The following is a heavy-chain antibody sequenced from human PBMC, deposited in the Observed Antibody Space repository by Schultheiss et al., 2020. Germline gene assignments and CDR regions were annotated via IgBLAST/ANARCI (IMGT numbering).Heavy chain of an antibody. CDR3: AKGAGYDSSGYYYDDAFDI. Sequence: GGSLRLSCAASGFTFDDYAMHWVRQAPGKGLEWVSGISWNSGSIGYADSVKGRFTISRDNAKNSLYLQMNSLRAEDTALYYCAKGAGYDSSGYYYDDAFDIWGQGTMVTVSS. CDR2: ISWNSGSI. D-gene: IGHD3-22*01. CDR1: GFTFDDYA. V-gene: IGHV3-9*01. J-gene: IGHJ3*02.